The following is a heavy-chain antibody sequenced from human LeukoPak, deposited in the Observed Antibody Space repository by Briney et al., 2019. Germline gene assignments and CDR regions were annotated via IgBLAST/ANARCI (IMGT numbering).Heavy chain of an antibody. D-gene: IGHD6-13*01. CDR3: AGRTAASGTFYY. Sequence: SETLSLTCAVSGGAISSYYWGWLRQPPGKGLEWLGYGHHSDTAIYNPSLKSRVTISVDTSKRHFSLKLSSVTAADTAVYYCAGRTAASGTFYYWGQGTLVTVSS. CDR1: GGAISSYY. V-gene: IGHV4-59*08. CDR2: GHHSDTA. J-gene: IGHJ4*02.